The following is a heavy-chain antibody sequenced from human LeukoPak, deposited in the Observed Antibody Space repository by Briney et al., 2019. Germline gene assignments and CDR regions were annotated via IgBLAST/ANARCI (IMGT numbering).Heavy chain of an antibody. CDR2: MNPNSGNT. CDR3: ARVNLQPYGMDV. V-gene: IGHV1-8*01. J-gene: IGHJ6*02. Sequence: GASVTVSCKASGYTFTSYDINWVRQATGQGLEWMGWMNPNSGNTGYAQKFQGRVTMTRNTSISTAYMELSSLRSEDTAVYYCARVNLQPYGMDVWGQGTTVTVSS. CDR1: GYTFTSYD.